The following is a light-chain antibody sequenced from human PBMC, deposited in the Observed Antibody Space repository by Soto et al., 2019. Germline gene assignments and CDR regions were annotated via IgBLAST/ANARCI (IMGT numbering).Light chain of an antibody. V-gene: IGKV1-17*02. CDR3: QQHGNTCS. Sequence: EIHVTQSPASLSASFGDRVTSTXRASHDVSNDLAWFQQKPGKAPKRLIFGASNLESGVPSRFSGSGSGTEFILTITKLEPEDFAAYYCQQHGNTCSFGQGTKVDIK. J-gene: IGKJ1*01. CDR2: GAS. CDR1: HDVSND.